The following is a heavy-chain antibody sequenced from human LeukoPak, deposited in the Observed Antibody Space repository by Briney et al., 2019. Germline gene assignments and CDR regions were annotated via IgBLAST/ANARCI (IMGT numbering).Heavy chain of an antibody. D-gene: IGHD1-26*01. J-gene: IGHJ6*02. CDR2: IYYSGST. V-gene: IGHV4-59*08. CDR3: ARISGSYGMDV. Sequence: PSETLSLTCTVSGGSISSYYWSWIRQPPGKGLEWIGYIYYSGSTNYNPSLKSRVTISVDTSKNQFSLKLSSVTAADTAVYYCARISGSYGMDVWGQGTTVTVSS. CDR1: GGSISSYY.